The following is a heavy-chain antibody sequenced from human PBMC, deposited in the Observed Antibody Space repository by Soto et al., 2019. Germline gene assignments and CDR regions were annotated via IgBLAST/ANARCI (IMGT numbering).Heavy chain of an antibody. Sequence: TLCPTCPVPGASISSGGYYWSWIRQHPGKGLEWIGYIYYSGSTYYNPSLKSRVTISVDTSKNQFSLKLSSVNAADTAVYYCATALTGFDYWGQGTLVTVSS. V-gene: IGHV4-31*03. CDR1: GASISSGGYY. CDR3: ATALTGFDY. J-gene: IGHJ4*02. CDR2: IYYSGST.